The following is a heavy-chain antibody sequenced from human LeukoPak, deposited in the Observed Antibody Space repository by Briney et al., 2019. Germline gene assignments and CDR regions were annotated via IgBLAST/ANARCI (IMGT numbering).Heavy chain of an antibody. CDR3: ARDVLSYGDSGVDY. CDR1: KFTFSNYA. D-gene: IGHD2-2*01. V-gene: IGHV3-23*01. CDR2: ISGSGGTT. J-gene: IGHJ4*02. Sequence: PGGSLRLSCTAFKFTFSNYAMSWVRQAPGKGLEWVSVISGSGGTTYYADSVKGRFTISRDNAKNSLYLQMNSLRDEDTAVYYCARDVLSYGDSGVDYWGQGTLVTVSS.